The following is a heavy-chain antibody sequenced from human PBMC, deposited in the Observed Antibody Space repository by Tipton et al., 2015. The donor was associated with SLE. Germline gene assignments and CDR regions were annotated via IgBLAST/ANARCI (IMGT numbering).Heavy chain of an antibody. V-gene: IGHV4-31*03. Sequence: TLSLTCTVSGGSISSGGYYWSWIRQHPGKGLEWIGYIYYSGSTYYNPSLKSRVTISVDTSKNQFSLKLSSVTAADTAVYYCGGTGTTGWYFDLWAVAPWSLSPQ. CDR3: GGTGTTGWYFDL. CDR1: GGSISSGGYY. J-gene: IGHJ2*01. D-gene: IGHD1-1*01. CDR2: IYYSGST.